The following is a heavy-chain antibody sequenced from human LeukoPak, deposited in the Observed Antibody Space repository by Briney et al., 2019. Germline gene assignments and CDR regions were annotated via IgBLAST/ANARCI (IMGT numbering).Heavy chain of an antibody. CDR3: ARALYYDILTGYQAHRYYFDY. CDR1: RFTFSSYT. J-gene: IGHJ4*02. CDR2: INSSGSNT. D-gene: IGHD3-9*01. V-gene: IGHV3-21*01. Sequence: PGGSLRLSCIASRFTFSSYTMNWVRQAPGKGLEWVSCINSSGSNTYYADSVKGRFTISRDNSRNTLYLQMNSLTAEDTAVYYGARALYYDILTGYQAHRYYFDYWGQGTLVTVSS.